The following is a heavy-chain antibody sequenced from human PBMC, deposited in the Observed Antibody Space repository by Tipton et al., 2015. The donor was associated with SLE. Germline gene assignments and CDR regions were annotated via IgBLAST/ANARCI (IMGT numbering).Heavy chain of an antibody. Sequence: TLSLTCTVSGGSISSGGYYWSWIRQYPEKGLEWIGYIYYSGSTLYNPSLKSRVTISVDTSKNQFSLKLSSVTAADTAVYYCARSAGYSSSWAHFDYWGQGTLVTVSS. J-gene: IGHJ4*02. CDR2: IYYSGST. CDR3: ARSAGYSSSWAHFDY. CDR1: GGSISSGGYY. D-gene: IGHD6-13*01. V-gene: IGHV4-31*03.